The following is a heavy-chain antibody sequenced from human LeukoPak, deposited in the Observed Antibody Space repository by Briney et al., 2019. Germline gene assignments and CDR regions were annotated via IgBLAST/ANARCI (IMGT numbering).Heavy chain of an antibody. Sequence: GGSLRLSCAASGFTFSSYAMHWVRQAPGKGLEWVAVISYDGSNKYYADSVKGRFTISRDNSKNTLYLQMNSLRAEDTAVYYCANLRWLRGYWGQGTLVTVSS. V-gene: IGHV3-30-3*01. CDR1: GFTFSSYA. J-gene: IGHJ4*02. CDR3: ANLRWLRGY. CDR2: ISYDGSNK. D-gene: IGHD5-24*01.